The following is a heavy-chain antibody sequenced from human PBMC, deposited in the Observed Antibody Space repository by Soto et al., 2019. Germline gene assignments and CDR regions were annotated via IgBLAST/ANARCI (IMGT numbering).Heavy chain of an antibody. J-gene: IGHJ6*01. CDR3: ARGEYTEYEYYHGMEV. V-gene: IGHV6-1*01. CDR2: TFYRSKWYN. CDR1: GDSVSSNSAG. Sequence: PSQTLSLTCVISGDSVSSNSAGWNWIRQSPSRGLEWLGRTFYRSKWYNDYVVSLKGRISINADTSKNQFSLQLNSVTPEDTAVYYCARGEYTEYEYYHGMEVWGEAAKVTVS. D-gene: IGHD5-12*01.